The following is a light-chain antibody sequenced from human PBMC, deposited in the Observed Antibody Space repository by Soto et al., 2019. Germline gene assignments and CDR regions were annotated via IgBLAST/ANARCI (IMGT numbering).Light chain of an antibody. V-gene: IGKV3-20*01. Sequence: ELVLTQSPDTLPLSPGERATLSCRASQSVNSQFFAWHQQKPGQAPRLLIHGASNRAAGIPDRFSGSGSGTDFTLTISRLEPEDFAVYYCHQYGRSPRTFGQGTKVDIK. CDR2: GAS. CDR3: HQYGRSPRT. CDR1: QSVNSQF. J-gene: IGKJ1*01.